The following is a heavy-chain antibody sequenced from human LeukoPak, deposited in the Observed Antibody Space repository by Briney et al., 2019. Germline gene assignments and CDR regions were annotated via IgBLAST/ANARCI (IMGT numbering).Heavy chain of an antibody. CDR1: GFTFSFYG. CDR3: AKTSDQLLYSKFDF. Sequence: GGSLRLSCAASGFTFSFYGMHWVRQAPGKGLEWVAFIQYDGSYKFYADSVQGRFSISRDNSKNTLFLQMNSLRADDTAVYYCAKTSDQLLYSKFDFWGQGTLVTVSS. CDR2: IQYDGSYK. D-gene: IGHD2-2*02. J-gene: IGHJ4*02. V-gene: IGHV3-30*02.